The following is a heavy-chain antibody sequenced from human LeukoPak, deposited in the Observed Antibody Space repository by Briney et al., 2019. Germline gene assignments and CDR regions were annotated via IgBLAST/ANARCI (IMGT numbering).Heavy chain of an antibody. CDR1: GFTFSSYS. CDR3: ARVPEIAAAGTIDY. D-gene: IGHD6-13*01. Sequence: GGSLRLSCAASGFTFSSYSMNWVRQAPGKGLEWVSSISSSSSYIYYADSVKGRFTISRDNAKNSLYLQMNSLRAEDTAVYYCARVPEIAAAGTIDYWGQGTLVTVSS. V-gene: IGHV3-21*01. CDR2: ISSSSSYI. J-gene: IGHJ4*02.